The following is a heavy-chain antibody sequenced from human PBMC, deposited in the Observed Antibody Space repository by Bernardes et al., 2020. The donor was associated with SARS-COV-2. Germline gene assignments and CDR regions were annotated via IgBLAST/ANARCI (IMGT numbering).Heavy chain of an antibody. CDR3: ARGALDGSGRYVVDW. D-gene: IGHD6-19*01. CDR2: IDSDGSTT. CDR1: GFTFSTYW. J-gene: IGHJ4*02. Sequence: GGSLKLSCEASGFTFSTYWMHWVRKAPGKGLQWVSRIDSDGSTTNYADSVKGRFTISRDNAKNTLFMQMNSLRADDTAVYFCARGALDGSGRYVVDWWGQGTLVTVSS. V-gene: IGHV3-74*01.